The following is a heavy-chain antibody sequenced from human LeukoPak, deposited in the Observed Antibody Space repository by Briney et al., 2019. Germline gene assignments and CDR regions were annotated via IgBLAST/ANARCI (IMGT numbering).Heavy chain of an antibody. V-gene: IGHV5-51*01. J-gene: IGHJ4*02. D-gene: IGHD6-19*01. Sequence: GESLKISCKGSGYSFSNYWIGWVRQMPGKGLEWMGLIYPGDSDTRYSPSFPGQVTISADKSISTAYLQWSSLKDSDTPMYYCARSVAGTEDYWGQGTLVTVSS. CDR3: ARSVAGTEDY. CDR1: GYSFSNYW. CDR2: IYPGDSDT.